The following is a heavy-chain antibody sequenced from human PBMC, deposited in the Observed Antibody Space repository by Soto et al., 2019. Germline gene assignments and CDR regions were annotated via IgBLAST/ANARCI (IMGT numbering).Heavy chain of an antibody. J-gene: IGHJ4*02. V-gene: IGHV3-30*18. Sequence: QVQLVESGGGVVQHGRSLRLSCAASGFTFSDYDMHWVRQAPGKGLEWVAVISFHGRNKYYANSVKGRFTVSRDNSKNTLYLQMTSLRAEDTAVYYCANLTSYYYDNSGVAYWGQGTLVTVSS. CDR2: ISFHGRNK. CDR3: ANLTSYYYDNSGVAY. CDR1: GFTFSDYD. D-gene: IGHD3-22*01.